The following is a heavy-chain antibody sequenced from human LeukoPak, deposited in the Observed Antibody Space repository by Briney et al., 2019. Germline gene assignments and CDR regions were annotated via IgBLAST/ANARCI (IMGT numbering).Heavy chain of an antibody. D-gene: IGHD5-18*01. CDR1: GGTFSSYA. V-gene: IGHV1-69*04. Sequence: GSSVKVSCKASGGTFSSYAISWVRQAPGQGLEWMGRIIPILGIANYAQKFQGRVTITADKSTSTAYMELSSLRSEDTAVYYCARVAADQLWYWSDYWGQGTLVTVSS. CDR2: IIPILGIA. CDR3: ARVAADQLWYWSDY. J-gene: IGHJ4*02.